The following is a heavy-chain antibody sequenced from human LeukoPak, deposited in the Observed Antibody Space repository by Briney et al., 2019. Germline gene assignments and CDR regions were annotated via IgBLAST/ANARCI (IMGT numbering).Heavy chain of an antibody. D-gene: IGHD5-18*01. CDR3: ARDRPPTNTALRMDV. CDR1: GFTFSSHE. J-gene: IGHJ6*02. V-gene: IGHV3-48*03. Sequence: GGSLRLSCAASGFTFSSHEMNWVRQAPGKGLEWVSYISSSGSTIYYADSVKGRFTISRDNAKNSLYLQMNSLRAEDTAVYYCARDRPPTNTALRMDVWGQGTTVTVSS. CDR2: ISSSGSTI.